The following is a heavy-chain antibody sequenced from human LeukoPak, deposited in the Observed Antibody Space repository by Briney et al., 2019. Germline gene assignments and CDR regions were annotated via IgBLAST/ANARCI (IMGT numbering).Heavy chain of an antibody. CDR1: GGSISSSSYY. D-gene: IGHD3-3*01. CDR3: ARGRRLLRFLRD. CDR2: IYYSGST. Sequence: PSETLSLTCTVSGGSISSSSYYWGWIRQPPGKGLEWIGSIYYSGSTYYNPSLKSRVTISVDTSKNQFSLKLSSVTAADTAVYYCARGRRLLRFLRDWGQGTLVTVSS. V-gene: IGHV4-39*07. J-gene: IGHJ4*02.